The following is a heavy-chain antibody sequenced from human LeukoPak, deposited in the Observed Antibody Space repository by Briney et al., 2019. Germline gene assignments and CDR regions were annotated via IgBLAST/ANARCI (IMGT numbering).Heavy chain of an antibody. CDR3: ARYSSSSLDV. Sequence: GALRLSCAASGFTFSSYSINWVRQAPGKGLEWVSSISSSSSYIYYADSVKGRFTISRDNAKNSLYLQMNSLRAEDTAVYYCARYSSSSLDVWGKGTTVTVSS. CDR1: GFTFSSYS. CDR2: ISSSSSYI. V-gene: IGHV3-21*01. D-gene: IGHD6-6*01. J-gene: IGHJ6*04.